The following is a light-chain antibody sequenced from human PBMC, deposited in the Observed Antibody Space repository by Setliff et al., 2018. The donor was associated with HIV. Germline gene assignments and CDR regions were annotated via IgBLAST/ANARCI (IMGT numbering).Light chain of an antibody. CDR1: SSDGGSYNL. J-gene: IGLJ1*01. V-gene: IGLV2-23*02. CDR3: RIHRSRGYG. CDR2: EVS. Sequence: QSALTQPASVSGSPGQSITISCTGTSSDGGSYNLVSWYQQHPGKAPKLMIYEVSKRPSGVSNRFSGSKSGHTASLTISGLQAEDEADYYCRIHRSRGYGFGTGTKVTVL.